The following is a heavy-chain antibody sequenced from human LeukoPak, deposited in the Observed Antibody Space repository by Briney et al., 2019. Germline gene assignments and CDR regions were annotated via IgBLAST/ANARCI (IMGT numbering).Heavy chain of an antibody. CDR3: ATSSHYYDSRGYYPYYFDP. Sequence: GRSLRLSCVASGFTFSSYGMQWVRQAPGRTLEWVAVIPNDGGNTYYGDSVKGRFTVSRDNSKNTLYLQMNSLRVEDTAVYYCATSSHYYDSRGYYPYYFDPWGQGTLVTVSS. CDR2: IPNDGGNT. CDR1: GFTFSSYG. D-gene: IGHD3-22*01. J-gene: IGHJ5*02. V-gene: IGHV3-30*03.